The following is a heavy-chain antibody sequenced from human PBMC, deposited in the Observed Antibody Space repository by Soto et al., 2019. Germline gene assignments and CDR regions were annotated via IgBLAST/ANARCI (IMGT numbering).Heavy chain of an antibody. Sequence: DVQLVESGGGLIQPGESLRLSCAAFGFTISGKKYVAWVRQAPGKGLEWVSALYVIDGSFYADSVKGRFTTSSDSSKTTVYLQMNDLRPDDTAVYYCATWHEREHAYDVWGRGTTVTVSS. CDR3: ATWHEREHAYDV. CDR2: LYVIDGS. V-gene: IGHV3-53*01. CDR1: GFTISGKKY. J-gene: IGHJ3*01. D-gene: IGHD1-1*01.